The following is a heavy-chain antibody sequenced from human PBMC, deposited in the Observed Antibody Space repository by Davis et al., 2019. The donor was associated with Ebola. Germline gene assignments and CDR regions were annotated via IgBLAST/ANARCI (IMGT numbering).Heavy chain of an antibody. J-gene: IGHJ6*02. D-gene: IGHD1-26*01. CDR1: GFTFSSYS. V-gene: IGHV3-48*01. CDR2: ISSSSSTI. CDR3: AKDAGATKGGYYYYYGMDV. Sequence: PGGSLRLSCAASGFTFSSYSMNWVRQAPGKGLEWVSYISSSSSTIYYADSVKGRFTISRDNSKNTLYLQMNSLRAEDTAVYYCAKDAGATKGGYYYYYGMDVWGQGTTVTVSS.